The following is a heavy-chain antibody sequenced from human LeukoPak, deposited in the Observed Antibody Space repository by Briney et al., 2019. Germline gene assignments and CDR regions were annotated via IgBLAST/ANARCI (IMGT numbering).Heavy chain of an antibody. CDR2: ISGSGGRT. CDR3: AKNRNGDYAQYFEY. Sequence: GGSLRLSCAASGFTFSSHAMSWVRQGPGKGLEWVWAISGSGGRTYYADSMKGRFTISRDNSKNTVYLQMNSLRVEDTAVYYCAKNRNGDYAQYFEYWGQGTLVTVSS. D-gene: IGHD4-17*01. V-gene: IGHV3-23*01. J-gene: IGHJ4*02. CDR1: GFTFSSHA.